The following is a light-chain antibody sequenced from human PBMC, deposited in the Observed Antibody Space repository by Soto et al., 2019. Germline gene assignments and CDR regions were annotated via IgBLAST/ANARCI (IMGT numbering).Light chain of an antibody. J-gene: IGKJ4*01. Sequence: DIQLTQSPSFLSASVGDRVTITCRASQGISSYLAWYLQKPGKAPKLLIYAASTLQSGVPSRFSGSGSGTEFTLTISSLQPEDFATYYCQQLNSYPFLTFGGGTKVEIK. CDR2: AAS. CDR3: QQLNSYPFLT. V-gene: IGKV1-9*01. CDR1: QGISSY.